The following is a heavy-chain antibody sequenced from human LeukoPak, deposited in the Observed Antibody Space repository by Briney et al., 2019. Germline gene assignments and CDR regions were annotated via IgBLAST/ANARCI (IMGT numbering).Heavy chain of an antibody. J-gene: IGHJ6*02. Sequence: SVKVSCKASGGTFSSYAISWVRQAPGQGLEWMGRIIPILGIANYAQKFQGRVTITADKSTSTAYMELSSLRSEDTAVYYCARDRDTAMVTGGYGMDVWGQGTTVTVSS. V-gene: IGHV1-69*04. CDR3: ARDRDTAMVTGGYGMDV. CDR2: IIPILGIA. CDR1: GGTFSSYA. D-gene: IGHD5-18*01.